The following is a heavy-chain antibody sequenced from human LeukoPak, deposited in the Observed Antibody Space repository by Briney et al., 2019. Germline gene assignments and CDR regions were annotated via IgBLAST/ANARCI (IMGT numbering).Heavy chain of an antibody. CDR2: ITGIADKT. CDR3: ARRGGSRGWGAFDI. D-gene: IGHD6-19*01. CDR1: GFTFTNYV. V-gene: IGHV3-23*01. Sequence: GGSLRLSCAASGFTFTNYVMNWVRQPPGKGLEWVSSITGIADKTYDADSVKGRFTISRDNSKNTLSLQMNSLRVEDTAIYYCARRGGSRGWGAFDIWGQGTIVTVSS. J-gene: IGHJ3*02.